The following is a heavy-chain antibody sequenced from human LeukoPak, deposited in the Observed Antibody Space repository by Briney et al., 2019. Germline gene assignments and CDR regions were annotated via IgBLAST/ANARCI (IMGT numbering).Heavy chain of an antibody. D-gene: IGHD3/OR15-3a*01. CDR3: VNSGTYAFDF. J-gene: IGHJ3*01. Sequence: GGSVRVSCMASGYTFTYRYLQWVRQAPGQALEWMGWITTLNPDTYCSQRPQDRVTITRVGSRSTAYMELRSLRSEDTAIYYCVNSGTYAFDFWG. V-gene: IGHV1-45*01. CDR2: ITTLNPDT. CDR1: GYTFTYRY.